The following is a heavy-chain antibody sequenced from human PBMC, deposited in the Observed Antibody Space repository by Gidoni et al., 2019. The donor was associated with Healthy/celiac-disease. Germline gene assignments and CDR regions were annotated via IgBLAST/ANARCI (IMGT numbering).Heavy chain of an antibody. CDR3: ATSADYVYGY. D-gene: IGHD3-16*01. J-gene: IGHJ4*02. V-gene: IGHV3-23*01. CDR2: ISGSGGST. Sequence: EVQLLEAGGGLVQPGGSLRLSWAASGFTFSSYAMSWVRQAPGTGLEWVSAISGSGGSTYYAHSVKGRFTISRDNSKNTLYLQMNSLRAEDTAVYYCATSADYVYGYWGQGTLVTVSS. CDR1: GFTFSSYA.